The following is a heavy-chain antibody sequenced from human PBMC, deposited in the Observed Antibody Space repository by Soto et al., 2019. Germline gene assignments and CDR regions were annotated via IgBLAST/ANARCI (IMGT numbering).Heavy chain of an antibody. J-gene: IGHJ6*02. V-gene: IGHV1-69*01. CDR3: ASLPSFYYGSGYGMGV. Sequence: QVQLVQSGTEVKKPGSSVKVSCKASGGTFRSNAISWVRQAPGQGLEWMGGLIPIFGTTTYAQKFQGRVTITADESASAAYMELSSLRSDDTAVYYCASLPSFYYGSGYGMGVWGQGTTVTVSS. CDR2: LIPIFGTT. CDR1: GGTFRSNA. D-gene: IGHD3-10*01.